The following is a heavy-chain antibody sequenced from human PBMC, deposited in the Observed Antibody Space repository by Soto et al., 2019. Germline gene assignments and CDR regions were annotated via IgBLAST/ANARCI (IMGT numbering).Heavy chain of an antibody. V-gene: IGHV3-7*01. CDR3: AKDLDYYDSSGALDY. CDR1: GFTFTNYW. CDR2: IKKDGSEK. Sequence: PGGSLRLSCAASGFTFTNYWMTWVRQAPGRGLEWVANIKKDGSEKHYVDSVKGRFTISRDNAKNSLYLQMNSLRAEDTAVYYCAKDLDYYDSSGALDYWGQGTLVTVSS. D-gene: IGHD3-22*01. J-gene: IGHJ4*02.